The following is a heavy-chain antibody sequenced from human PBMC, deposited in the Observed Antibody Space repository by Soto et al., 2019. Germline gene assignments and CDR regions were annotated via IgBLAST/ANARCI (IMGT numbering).Heavy chain of an antibody. D-gene: IGHD3-3*01. J-gene: IGHJ3*02. CDR1: GGTFSSYA. CDR2: IIPIFGTA. V-gene: IGHV1-69*13. Sequence: ASVKVSCKASGGTFSSYAISWVRQAPGQGLEWMGGIIPIFGTANYAQKFQGRVTINADESTSTAYMELSSLRSEDTAVYYCARGLRITIFGVVIPDDAFDIWGQGTMVTVSS. CDR3: ARGLRITIFGVVIPDDAFDI.